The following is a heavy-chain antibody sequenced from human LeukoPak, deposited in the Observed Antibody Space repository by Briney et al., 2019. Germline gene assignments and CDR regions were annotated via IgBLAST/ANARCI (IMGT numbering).Heavy chain of an antibody. Sequence: KPSETLSLTCAVYGGSFSGYYWSWIRQPPGKGLEWIGEINHSGSTNYNPSLKSRVTISVDTSKNQFSLKMTSVTAADTAVFYCARHRAVGANSEYFDYWGQGTLVTVSS. J-gene: IGHJ4*02. CDR1: GGSFSGYY. CDR2: INHSGST. D-gene: IGHD1-26*01. V-gene: IGHV4-34*01. CDR3: ARHRAVGANSEYFDY.